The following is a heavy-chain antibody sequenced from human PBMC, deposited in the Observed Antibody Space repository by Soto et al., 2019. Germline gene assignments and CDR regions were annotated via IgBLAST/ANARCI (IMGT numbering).Heavy chain of an antibody. V-gene: IGHV3-66*01. CDR3: ARTGLLRYFDYAAFDI. CDR2: IYSGGST. CDR1: GFTVSSNY. Sequence: EVQLVESGGGLVQPGGSLRLSCAASGFTVSSNYMSWVRQAPGKGLEWVSVIYSGGSTYYADSVKGRFTISRDNSKNTLDLQMNSLRAEETAVYCCARTGLLRYFDYAAFDIWGQGTMVTVSS. J-gene: IGHJ3*02. D-gene: IGHD3-9*01.